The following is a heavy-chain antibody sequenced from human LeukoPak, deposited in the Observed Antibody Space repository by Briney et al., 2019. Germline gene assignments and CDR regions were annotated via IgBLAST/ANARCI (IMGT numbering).Heavy chain of an antibody. CDR2: IYYSGST. CDR3: ARDLRSSGWSMDYYYGMDV. Sequence: PSETLSLTCTVSGGSISSYYWSWIRQPPGKGLEWIGYIYYSGSTNYNPSLKSRVTISVDTSKNQFSLKLSSVTAADTAVYYCARDLRSSGWSMDYYYGMDVWGQGTTVTVSS. V-gene: IGHV4-59*01. J-gene: IGHJ6*02. D-gene: IGHD6-19*01. CDR1: GGSISSYY.